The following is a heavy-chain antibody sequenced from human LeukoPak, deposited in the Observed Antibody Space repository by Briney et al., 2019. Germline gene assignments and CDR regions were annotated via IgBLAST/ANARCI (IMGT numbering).Heavy chain of an antibody. CDR1: GGSISSSSY. D-gene: IGHD2-8*01. CDR2: FYRSGST. CDR3: ARQWSLDV. Sequence: SETLSLTCTVSGGSISSSSYWGWIRQPPGKGLEWIATFYRSGSTYCNPSLKSRVTISVETSKNQFSLNLNSVTAADTAVYYCARQWSLDVWGQGTTVTVSS. J-gene: IGHJ6*02. V-gene: IGHV4-39*01.